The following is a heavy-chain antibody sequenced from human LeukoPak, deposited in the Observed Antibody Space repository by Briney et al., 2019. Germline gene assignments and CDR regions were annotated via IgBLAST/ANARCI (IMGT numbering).Heavy chain of an antibody. Sequence: GGSLRLSCAVSGFIVSSYSMNWVRQAPGKGLEWVSSISSSSSYIYYADSVKGRFTISRDNAKNSLYLQMNSLRAEDTAVYYCARDRYSSSWYGYYYYYYMDVWGKGTTVTVSS. CDR2: ISSSSSYI. J-gene: IGHJ6*03. CDR3: ARDRYSSSWYGYYYYYYMDV. V-gene: IGHV3-21*01. CDR1: GFIVSSYS. D-gene: IGHD6-13*01.